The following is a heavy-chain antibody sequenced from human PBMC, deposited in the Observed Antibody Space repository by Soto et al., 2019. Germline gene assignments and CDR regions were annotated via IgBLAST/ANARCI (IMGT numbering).Heavy chain of an antibody. V-gene: IGHV1-3*01. J-gene: IGHJ4*02. D-gene: IGHD3-9*01. CDR1: RYTFTSYA. Sequence: GASVKVSCKASRYTFTSYAMHWLRQAPGQRLEWMGWINARNGNTKYSQKVQGRVTITIETSGRTAXIDLSSLRSEDTAVYYCAFYQDIWTRLDDGAQGTLVTVSS. CDR2: INARNGNT. CDR3: AFYQDIWTRLDD.